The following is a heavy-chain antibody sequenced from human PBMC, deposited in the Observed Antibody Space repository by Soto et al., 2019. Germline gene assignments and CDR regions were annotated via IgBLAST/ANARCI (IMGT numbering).Heavy chain of an antibody. Sequence: EVQLLEFGGGLVQPGGSLRLSCAASGFTFSSHGMSWVRQAPGKGLEWISGITGSGGSTYYADSVKGRVTISRDNSKITLHLQTPCLGAGDTALYWCATDRGGVGGIIRNTVDHWGQGTLVTVSS. CDR3: ATDRGGVGGIIRNTVDH. CDR1: GFTFSSHG. CDR2: ITGSGGST. V-gene: IGHV3-23*01. D-gene: IGHD3-10*01. J-gene: IGHJ4*02.